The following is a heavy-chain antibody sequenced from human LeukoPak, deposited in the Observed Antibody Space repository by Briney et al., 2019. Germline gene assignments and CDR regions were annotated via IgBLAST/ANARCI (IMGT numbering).Heavy chain of an antibody. V-gene: IGHV3-21*01. Sequence: GGSLRLSCAGSGFPFSGYSMNWVRQTPGEGLEWVSSMSILSGITYYAESVKGRFTVSRDNAKNLIHLQMNSLSVEDTAIYYCAREFEYSTSGAGYWGQGTLVTVSS. CDR2: MSILSGIT. D-gene: IGHD6-6*01. J-gene: IGHJ4*02. CDR1: GFPFSGYS. CDR3: AREFEYSTSGAGY.